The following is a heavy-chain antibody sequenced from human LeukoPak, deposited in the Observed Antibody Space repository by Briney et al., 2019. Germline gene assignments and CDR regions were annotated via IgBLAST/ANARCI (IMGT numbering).Heavy chain of an antibody. J-gene: IGHJ5*02. CDR2: IYYSGST. D-gene: IGHD3-9*01. V-gene: IGHV4-31*03. Sequence: PSETLSLTCTVSGGSISSGGYYWSWIRQHPGKGLEWIGHIYYSGSTYYNPSLKSRVTISVDTSKNQFSLKLSSVTAADTAVYYCARGRETYYDILTGPKRFDPWGQGTLVTVSS. CDR1: GGSISSGGYY. CDR3: ARGRETYYDILTGPKRFDP.